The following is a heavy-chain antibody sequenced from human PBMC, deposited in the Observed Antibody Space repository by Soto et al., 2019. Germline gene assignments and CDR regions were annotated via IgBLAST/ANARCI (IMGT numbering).Heavy chain of an antibody. D-gene: IGHD2-8*01. CDR3: AKDTLGCTNGVCYLFDY. J-gene: IGHJ4*02. CDR1: GFTFSSYG. V-gene: IGHV3-30*18. Sequence: GGSLRLSCAASGFTFSSYGTHWVRQAPGKGLEWVAVISYDGSNKYYADSVKGRFTISRDNSKNTLYLQMNSLRAEDTAVYYCAKDTLGCTNGVCYLFDYWGQGTLVTVSS. CDR2: ISYDGSNK.